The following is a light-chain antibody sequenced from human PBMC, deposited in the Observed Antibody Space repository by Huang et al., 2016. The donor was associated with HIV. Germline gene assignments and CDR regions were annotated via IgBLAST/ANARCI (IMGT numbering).Light chain of an antibody. Sequence: EIVLTQSPGTLSLSPGERATLSCRASRSVSSSDLAWYQQQPGQTPRVLIYGASSRATGIPDRFSGSGSGTDFTLTISRLEPEDFAEYYCQQYGSSPLTFGQGTKVEIK. CDR2: GAS. V-gene: IGKV3-20*01. J-gene: IGKJ1*01. CDR1: RSVSSSD. CDR3: QQYGSSPLT.